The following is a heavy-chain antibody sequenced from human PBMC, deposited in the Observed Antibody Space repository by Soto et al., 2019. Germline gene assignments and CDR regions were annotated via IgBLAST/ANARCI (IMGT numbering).Heavy chain of an antibody. D-gene: IGHD1-7*01. V-gene: IGHV1-69*01. CDR3: ARPIRSKMTGTLGRYYYYYGMDV. CDR1: GGTFSSYA. Sequence: QVQLVQSGAEVKKPGSSVKVSCKASGGTFSSYAISWVRQAPGQGLEWMGGIIPIFGTANYAQKFQGRVTIPADESTSTAYMELSSLRSEDTAVYYCARPIRSKMTGTLGRYYYYYGMDVWGQGTAVTVSS. CDR2: IIPIFGTA. J-gene: IGHJ6*02.